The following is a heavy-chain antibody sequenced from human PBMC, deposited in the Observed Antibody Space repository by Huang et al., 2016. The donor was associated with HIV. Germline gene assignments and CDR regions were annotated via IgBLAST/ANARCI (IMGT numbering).Heavy chain of an antibody. D-gene: IGHD1-1*01. CDR2: ISSSSSYI. Sequence: EVQLVESGGGLVKPGGSLRLSCAASGFTFSSYSMNWVRQGPGKGLEWVSSISSSSSYIYYADEVKCRLTISRDNAKNSLYLQMNSLRAEDTAVYYCARSWNYYYYYGMDVWGQGTTVTVSS. CDR3: ARSWNYYYYYGMDV. CDR1: GFTFSSYS. V-gene: IGHV3-21*01. J-gene: IGHJ6*02.